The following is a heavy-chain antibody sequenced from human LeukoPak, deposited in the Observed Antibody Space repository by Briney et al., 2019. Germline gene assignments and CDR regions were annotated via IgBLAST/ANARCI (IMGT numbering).Heavy chain of an antibody. CDR2: ISPYNYNT. D-gene: IGHD1-26*01. CDR3: ARNTGHRLVGTTNYFDY. CDR1: GYTFTGYG. J-gene: IGHJ4*02. Sequence: ASVKVSCKASGYTFTGYGISWVRQAPGQGLEWMGWISPYNYNTNYAQNLQGRVTMTTDTSTSTTYMELRSLRSDDTAVYYCARNTGHRLVGTTNYFDYWGQGTLVTVSS. V-gene: IGHV1-18*01.